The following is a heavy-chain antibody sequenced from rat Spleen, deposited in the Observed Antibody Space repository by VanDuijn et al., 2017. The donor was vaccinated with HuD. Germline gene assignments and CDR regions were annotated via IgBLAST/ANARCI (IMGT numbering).Heavy chain of an antibody. CDR3: ATDEYYSHYVMDA. V-gene: IGHV5-19*01. J-gene: IGHJ4*01. D-gene: IGHD1-1*01. CDR2: ISPSGGST. CDR1: GFTFSNYG. Sequence: EVQLVESGGGLVQPGRSLKLSCAASGFTFSNYGMHWIRQAPTKGLEWVASISPSGGSTYYRDSVKGRFTISRDNAKSTLDLQMDSLRSEDTATYYCATDEYYSHYVMDAWGQGASVTVSS.